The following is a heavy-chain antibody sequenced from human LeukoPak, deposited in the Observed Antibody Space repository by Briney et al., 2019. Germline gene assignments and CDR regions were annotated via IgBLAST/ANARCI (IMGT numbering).Heavy chain of an antibody. D-gene: IGHD5-24*01. Sequence: GGSLRLSCAASGFTFSNYTMNWVRQAPGKGLEWVSSISSRSSYIYYADSVKGRFTIPRDNAKNSLYLQMNSLRAEDTAVYYCAREDGYNQRGDAFDIWGQGTMVTVSS. J-gene: IGHJ3*02. CDR2: ISSRSSYI. V-gene: IGHV3-21*01. CDR1: GFTFSNYT. CDR3: AREDGYNQRGDAFDI.